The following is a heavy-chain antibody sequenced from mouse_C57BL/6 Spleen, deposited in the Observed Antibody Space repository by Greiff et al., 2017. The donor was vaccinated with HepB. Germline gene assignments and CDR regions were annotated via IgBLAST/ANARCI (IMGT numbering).Heavy chain of an antibody. V-gene: IGHV1-52*01. Sequence: QVQLQQSGAELVRPGSSVKLSCKASGYTFTSYWMHWVKQRPIQGLEWIGNIDPSDSETHYNQKFKDKATLTVDKSSSTAYMQLSSLTSEDSAVYYCARGGSNYEGYYAMDYWGQGTSVTVSS. CDR2: IDPSDSET. CDR3: ARGGSNYEGYYAMDY. J-gene: IGHJ4*01. CDR1: GYTFTSYW. D-gene: IGHD2-5*01.